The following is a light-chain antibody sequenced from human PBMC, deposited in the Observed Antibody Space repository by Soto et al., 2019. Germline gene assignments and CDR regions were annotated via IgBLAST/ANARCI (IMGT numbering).Light chain of an antibody. Sequence: EIVMTQSPATLSVSPGERATLSCRANQSVSNNLAWFQQKPGQAPRLLIYGASTRATGIPATFSGSGSGTEFTLTISSLQSEDFAVYYCQQYNDRPGTFGQGTKVEIK. CDR1: QSVSNN. J-gene: IGKJ1*01. CDR3: QQYNDRPGT. V-gene: IGKV3-15*01. CDR2: GAS.